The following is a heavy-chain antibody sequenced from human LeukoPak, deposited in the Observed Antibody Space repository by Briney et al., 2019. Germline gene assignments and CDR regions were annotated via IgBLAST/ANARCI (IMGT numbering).Heavy chain of an antibody. CDR2: ISYDGSNK. CDR1: GFTFSSYA. CDR3: ARDIDGLNWFDP. J-gene: IGHJ5*02. V-gene: IGHV3-30-3*01. Sequence: GGSLRLSCAASGFTFSSYAMHWVGQAPGKGLEWVAVISYDGSNKYYADSVKGRFTISRDNSKNTLYLQMNSLRAEDTAVYYCARDIDGLNWFDPWGQGTLVTVSS. D-gene: IGHD5-24*01.